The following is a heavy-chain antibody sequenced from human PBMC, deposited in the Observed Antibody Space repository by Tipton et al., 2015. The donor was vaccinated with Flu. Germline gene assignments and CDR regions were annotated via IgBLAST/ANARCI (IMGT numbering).Heavy chain of an antibody. CDR3: ARGSGSGTEMTFYV. CDR1: GGSMSSFY. V-gene: IGHV4-4*07. CDR2: MYAGGNT. J-gene: IGHJ4*02. Sequence: GLVKPSETLSLTCTVSGGSMSSFYWSWIRKPAGKGLEWMGRMYAGGNTKYNPSLKSRVTMSVDTSKNQFSLRLTSVTAADTAVYYCARGSGSGTEMTFYVWGQGTLVTVSS. D-gene: IGHD3-10*01.